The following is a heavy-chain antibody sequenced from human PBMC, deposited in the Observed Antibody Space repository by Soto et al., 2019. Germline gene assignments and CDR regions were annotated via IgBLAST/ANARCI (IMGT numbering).Heavy chain of an antibody. V-gene: IGHV4-39*01. J-gene: IGHJ4*02. CDR3: ARHKDTSSRYLLPDF. CDR1: GGSISSRSYY. CDR2: IYYSGNA. Sequence: QLQLQESGPGLVKPSETLSLTCTVSGGSISSRSYYWGWIRQPPGKGLEWIGSIYYSGNAYYNPSRKSPVAVSVDTSKNQFSLKQTSVTATDTAVYYCARHKDTSSRYLLPDFWGQGTLVTVSS. D-gene: IGHD6-13*01.